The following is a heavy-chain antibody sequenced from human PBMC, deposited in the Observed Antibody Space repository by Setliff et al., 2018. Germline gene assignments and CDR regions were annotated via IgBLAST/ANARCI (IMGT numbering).Heavy chain of an antibody. D-gene: IGHD6-13*01. Sequence: GESLKISCKGSGYSFSSYWIVWVRQMPGKGLEWMGTIYPGDSDTRYSPSFQGQVTISADKSISTAYVQWRSLKASDTAMYYCARVDWGYSSNWSIDDWGQGTLVTVSS. J-gene: IGHJ4*02. CDR3: ARVDWGYSSNWSIDD. V-gene: IGHV5-51*01. CDR2: IYPGDSDT. CDR1: GYSFSSYW.